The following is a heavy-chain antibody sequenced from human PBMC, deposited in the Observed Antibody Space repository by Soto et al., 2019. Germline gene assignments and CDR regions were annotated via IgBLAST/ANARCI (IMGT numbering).Heavy chain of an antibody. CDR3: ANIRFLAWLSTYYYYYGMDV. CDR2: ISYDGSNK. V-gene: IGHV3-30*18. J-gene: IGHJ6*02. Sequence: QVQLVESGGGVVQPGRSLRLSCAASGFTFSSYGMIWVRQAPGKGLEWVAVISYDGSNKYYADSVKGRFTISRDNSKNTLYLQMNSLRAEDTAVYYCANIRFLAWLSTYYYYYGMDVWGQGTTVTVSS. D-gene: IGHD3-3*01. CDR1: GFTFSSYG.